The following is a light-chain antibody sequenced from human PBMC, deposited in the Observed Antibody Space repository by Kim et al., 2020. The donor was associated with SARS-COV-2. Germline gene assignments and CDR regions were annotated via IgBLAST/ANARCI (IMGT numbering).Light chain of an antibody. J-gene: IGLJ3*02. Sequence: QSALTQPASVSGSPGQSITISCTGTSSDIDDYNYVSWYQQHPGKAPKLMIYEVTKRPSGVSYRFSGSKSGNTASLTISGLQAEGEADYYCSSYTSSSGLMVFGGGTQLTVL. V-gene: IGLV2-14*01. CDR2: EVT. CDR1: SSDIDDYNY. CDR3: SSYTSSSGLMV.